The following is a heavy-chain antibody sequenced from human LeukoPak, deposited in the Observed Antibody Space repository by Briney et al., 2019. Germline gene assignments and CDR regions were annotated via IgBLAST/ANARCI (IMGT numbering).Heavy chain of an antibody. D-gene: IGHD3-9*01. CDR1: GFTFSSYE. CDR2: ISSSSSYI. Sequence: GGSLRLSCAASGFTFSSYEMNWVRQAPGKGLEWVSSISSSSSYIYYADSVKGRFTISRDNAKNSLYLQMNSLRAEDTAVYYCARDRYFDWLSPFDYWGQGTLVTVSS. J-gene: IGHJ4*02. V-gene: IGHV3-21*01. CDR3: ARDRYFDWLSPFDY.